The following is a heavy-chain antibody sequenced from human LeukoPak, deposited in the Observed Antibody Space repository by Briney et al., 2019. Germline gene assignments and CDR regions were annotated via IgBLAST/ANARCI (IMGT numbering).Heavy chain of an antibody. D-gene: IGHD2-2*01. CDR2: ISSSSSYI. CDR1: GFTFSSYS. V-gene: IGHV3-21*01. J-gene: IGHJ4*02. Sequence: PGGSLRLSCAASGFTFSSYSMNWVRQAPGKGLEWVSSISSSSSYIYYADSVKGRFTISRDNAKNSLYLQMNSPRAEDTAVYYCARDPDIVVVPAAMAGDYWGQGTLVTVSS. CDR3: ARDPDIVVVPAAMAGDY.